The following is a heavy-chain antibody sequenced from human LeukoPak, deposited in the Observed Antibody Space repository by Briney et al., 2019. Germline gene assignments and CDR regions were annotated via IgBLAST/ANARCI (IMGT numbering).Heavy chain of an antibody. CDR1: GDTFTYTY. Sequence: GESLKISFKGSGDTFTYTYIAWGRQVAGKGLEWMGIIYHDGSDTRYSPSLEGQVTISVDHSIRTAYLQWTSLKTSDTAMYYCARFLHGNSLDYWGQGALVTVSS. CDR3: ARFLHGNSLDY. D-gene: IGHD1-7*01. J-gene: IGHJ4*02. V-gene: IGHV5-51*01. CDR2: IYHDGSDT.